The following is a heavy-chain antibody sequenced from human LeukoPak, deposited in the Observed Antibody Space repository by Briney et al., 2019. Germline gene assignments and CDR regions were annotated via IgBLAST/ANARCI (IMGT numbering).Heavy chain of an antibody. Sequence: PSETLSLTCAVYGGSFSGYYLSWIRQPPGKGLEWIGEINHSGSTNYNPSLKSRVTISVDTSKNQFSLKLSSVTAADTAVYYCARGRGGYSYGYLDYWGQGTLVTVSS. CDR3: ARGRGGYSYGYLDY. J-gene: IGHJ4*02. D-gene: IGHD5-18*01. CDR1: GGSFSGYY. V-gene: IGHV4-34*01. CDR2: INHSGST.